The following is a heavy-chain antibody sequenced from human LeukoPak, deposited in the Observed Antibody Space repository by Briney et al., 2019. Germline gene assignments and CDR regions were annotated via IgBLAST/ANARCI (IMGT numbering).Heavy chain of an antibody. J-gene: IGHJ4*01. D-gene: IGHD3-16*02. CDR3: VRGYTNGPGGY. V-gene: IGHV3-74*03. Sequence: PRGSLCPSCAASGFTFSSYVMYWVRQAPGKGLVWVSRINSDGSSTTYADSVKGRFTISRDNAKNTLHLQMNSLRVEDTAVYYCVRGYTNGPGGYWGAGTLGTVSS. CDR2: INSDGSST. CDR1: GFTFSSYV.